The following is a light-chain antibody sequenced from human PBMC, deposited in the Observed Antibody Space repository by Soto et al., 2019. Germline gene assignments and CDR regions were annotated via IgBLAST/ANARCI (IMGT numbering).Light chain of an antibody. Sequence: QSVLTQPASVSGSPGQSITISCTGTSSDVGGYNYVSWYQQHPGKAPKLMIYDVSNRPSGVSNRFSGSKSGNTASLTISGPQAEDEADYYCSSYTSSSGYVFGTGTKVTVL. V-gene: IGLV2-14*01. J-gene: IGLJ1*01. CDR2: DVS. CDR1: SSDVGGYNY. CDR3: SSYTSSSGYV.